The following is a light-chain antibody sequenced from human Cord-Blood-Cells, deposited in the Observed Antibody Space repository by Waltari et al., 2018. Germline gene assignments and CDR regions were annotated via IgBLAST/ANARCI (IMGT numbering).Light chain of an antibody. J-gene: IGKJ2*01. CDR3: QQYNSYT. CDR1: QSSSSW. Sequence: DIQMPQSPSTLSASVGSRVTITCRASQSSSSWLAWYQQKPGKAPKLLIYDASSLESGVPSRFSGSGSGTEFTLTISSLQPDDVATYYCQQYNSYTFGQGTKVEIK. V-gene: IGKV1-5*01. CDR2: DAS.